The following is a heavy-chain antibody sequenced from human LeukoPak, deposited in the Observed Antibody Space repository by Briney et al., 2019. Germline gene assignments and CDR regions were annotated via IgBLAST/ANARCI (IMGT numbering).Heavy chain of an antibody. CDR3: AKTWIQLWAPEGFDY. J-gene: IGHJ4*02. Sequence: GRSLRLSCAASGFTFSSYAMHWVRQAPGKGLEWVAVISCDGSNKYYADSVKGRFTISRDNSKNTLYLQMNSLRAEDTAVYYCAKTWIQLWAPEGFDYWGQGTLVTVSS. D-gene: IGHD5-18*01. CDR1: GFTFSSYA. CDR2: ISCDGSNK. V-gene: IGHV3-30*04.